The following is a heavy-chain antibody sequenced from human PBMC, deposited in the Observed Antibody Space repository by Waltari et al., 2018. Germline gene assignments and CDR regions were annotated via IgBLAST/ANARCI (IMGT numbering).Heavy chain of an antibody. CDR3: ARDYTAMEKHDAFDI. CDR2: IIPTFGTA. CDR1: GGTFSSYA. J-gene: IGHJ3*02. Sequence: QVQLVQSGAEVKKPGSSVKVSCKASGGTFSSYAISWVRQAPGQGLEWMGGIIPTFGTANYEQKFQGRVTITTDESTSTAYMELSSLRSEDTAVYYCARDYTAMEKHDAFDIWGQGTMVTVSS. V-gene: IGHV1-69*05. D-gene: IGHD5-18*01.